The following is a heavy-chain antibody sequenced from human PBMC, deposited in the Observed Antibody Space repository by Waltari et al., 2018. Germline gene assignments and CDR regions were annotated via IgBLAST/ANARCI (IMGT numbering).Heavy chain of an antibody. J-gene: IGHJ4*02. V-gene: IGHV3-33*06. CDR3: AKIIDPYYHDSSGYSPVDY. CDR1: GFTFSSYG. Sequence: QVQLVESGGGVVQPGRSLRLSCAASGFTFSSYGMHWVRQAPGKGLEWVAVIWYDGSNKYYADSVKGRFTISRDNSKNTLYLQMNSLRAEDTAVYYCAKIIDPYYHDSSGYSPVDYWGQGTLVTVSS. CDR2: IWYDGSNK. D-gene: IGHD3-22*01.